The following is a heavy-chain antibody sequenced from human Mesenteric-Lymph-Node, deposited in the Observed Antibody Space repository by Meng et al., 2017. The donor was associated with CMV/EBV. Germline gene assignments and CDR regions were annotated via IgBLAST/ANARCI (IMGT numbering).Heavy chain of an antibody. Sequence: GGSLRLSCAASGFTFSNYWMSWVRQAPGKGLEWVANIKEDGSGKYYVDSVKGRFTISRDNAKNSLYLQMNSLRVEDTAVYYCAREPPQLRFLEWSIPYFDYWGQGILVTVSS. D-gene: IGHD3-3*01. V-gene: IGHV3-7*01. J-gene: IGHJ4*02. CDR1: GFTFSNYW. CDR2: IKEDGSGK. CDR3: AREPPQLRFLEWSIPYFDY.